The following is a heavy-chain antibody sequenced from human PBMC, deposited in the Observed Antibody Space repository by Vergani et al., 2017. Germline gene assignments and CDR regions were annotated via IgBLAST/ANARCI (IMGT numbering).Heavy chain of an antibody. V-gene: IGHV1-18*01. CDR1: GYTFTSYG. CDR2: ISAYNGNT. J-gene: IGHJ6*02. Sequence: QVQLVQSGAEVKKPGASVKVSCKASGYTFTSYGISWVRQAPGQGLEWMGWISAYNGNTNYAQKLQGRVTMTTDTSTSTAYMELRSLKSDDTAVYYWAGGEATVTTVVDYDYGMDVWGQGTTVTVSS. D-gene: IGHD4-17*01. CDR3: AGGEATVTTVVDYDYGMDV.